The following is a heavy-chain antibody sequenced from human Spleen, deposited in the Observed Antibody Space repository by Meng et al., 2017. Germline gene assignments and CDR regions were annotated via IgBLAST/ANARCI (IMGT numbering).Heavy chain of an antibody. V-gene: IGHV3-23*01. CDR2: ISGSGGST. CDR3: AKDWSSGWFEVNTGGMDV. D-gene: IGHD6-19*01. Sequence: GESLKISCAASGFTFSSYAMSWVRQAPGKGLEWVSAISGSGGSTYYADSVKGRFTISRDNSKNTLYLQMNSLRAEDTAVYYCAKDWSSGWFEVNTGGMDVWGQGTTVTVSS. J-gene: IGHJ6*02. CDR1: GFTFSSYA.